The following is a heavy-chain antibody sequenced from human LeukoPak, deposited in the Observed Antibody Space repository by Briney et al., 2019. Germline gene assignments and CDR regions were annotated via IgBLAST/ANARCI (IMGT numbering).Heavy chain of an antibody. CDR1: GFTFSSYG. Sequence: GGSLRLSCAASGFTFSSYGMHWVRQAPGKGLEWVAVISYDGSNKYYVDSVKGRFTISRDNSKNTLYLQMNSLRAEDTAVYYCAKDLTPMVPYAMVEPQRGPYYYYGMDVWGQGTTVTVSS. D-gene: IGHD5-18*01. CDR3: AKDLTPMVPYAMVEPQRGPYYYYGMDV. CDR2: ISYDGSNK. V-gene: IGHV3-30*18. J-gene: IGHJ6*02.